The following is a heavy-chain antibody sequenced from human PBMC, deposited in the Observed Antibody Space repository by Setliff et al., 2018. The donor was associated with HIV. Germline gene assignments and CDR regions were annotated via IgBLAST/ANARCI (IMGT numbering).Heavy chain of an antibody. V-gene: IGHV3-72*01. CDR1: GFTFSGHY. D-gene: IGHD3-3*01. J-gene: IGHJ4*02. CDR3: ARAGDYNFWSGSDY. Sequence: PGGSLRLSCASSGFTFSGHYMDWVRQAPGKGLEWVGRTRDKANSYTTEYAASVKGRFTISRDDSKNSLYLQMNSLKTEDTAAYYCARAGDYNFWSGSDYWGQGTLVTVSS. CDR2: TRDKANSYTT.